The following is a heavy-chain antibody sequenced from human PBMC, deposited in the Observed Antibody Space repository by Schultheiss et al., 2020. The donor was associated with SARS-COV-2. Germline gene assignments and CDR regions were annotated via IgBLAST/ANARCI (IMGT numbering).Heavy chain of an antibody. J-gene: IGHJ6*02. Sequence: GESLKISCAASGFTFSDYYMSWIRQAPGKGLEWVGRTRNKANSYTTEYAASVKGRFTISRDDSKNSLYLQMNSLKTEDTAVYYCARVRMYGEQTIGMDVWGQGTTVTVSS. CDR1: GFTFSDYY. V-gene: IGHV3-72*01. CDR3: ARVRMYGEQTIGMDV. CDR2: TRNKANSYTT. D-gene: IGHD4-17*01.